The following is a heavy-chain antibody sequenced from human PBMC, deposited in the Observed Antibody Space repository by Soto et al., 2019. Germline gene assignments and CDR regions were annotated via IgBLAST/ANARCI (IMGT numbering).Heavy chain of an antibody. D-gene: IGHD3-22*01. CDR3: ARVMRGQVLDALKYDSSGYYPGVDY. Sequence: QVQLVESGGGVVQPGRSLRLSCAASGFTFSSYAMHWVRQAPGKGLEWVAVISYDGSNKYYADSVKGRFTISRDNSKNTLYLQMNSLRAEDTAVYYCARVMRGQVLDALKYDSSGYYPGVDYWGQGTLVTVSA. CDR2: ISYDGSNK. V-gene: IGHV3-30-3*01. J-gene: IGHJ4*02. CDR1: GFTFSSYA.